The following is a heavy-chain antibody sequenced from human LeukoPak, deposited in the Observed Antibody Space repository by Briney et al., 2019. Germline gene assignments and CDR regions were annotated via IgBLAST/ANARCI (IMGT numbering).Heavy chain of an antibody. CDR2: IYTSGST. D-gene: IGHD2-2*01. V-gene: IGHV4-61*02. Sequence: SETLSLTCTVSGGSISSGSYYWSWIRQPAGKGLEWIGRIYTSGSTNYNPSLKSRVTISVDTSKNQFSPKLSSVTAADTAVYYCAREVRERYCSSTSCYYYFDYWGQGTLVTVSS. CDR1: GGSISSGSYY. CDR3: AREVRERYCSSTSCYYYFDY. J-gene: IGHJ4*02.